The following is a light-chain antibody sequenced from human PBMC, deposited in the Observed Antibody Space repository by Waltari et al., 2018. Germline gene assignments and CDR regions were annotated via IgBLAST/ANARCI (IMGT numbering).Light chain of an antibody. Sequence: DIQMTQSPSSLSASLGDRVTITCWASQTISTNLNWYQHRPGKVPKLLIYAATFLQSGVPSRFSGSGSGTDFTLTIRSLQPEDFVFYFCQQSYSAPPSFGGGTKVDVK. V-gene: IGKV1-39*01. CDR1: QTISTN. CDR2: AAT. J-gene: IGKJ4*01. CDR3: QQSYSAPPS.